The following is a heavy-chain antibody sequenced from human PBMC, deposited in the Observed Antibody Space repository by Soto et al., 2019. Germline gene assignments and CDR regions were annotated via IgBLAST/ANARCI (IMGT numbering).Heavy chain of an antibody. CDR3: ARDSLVGATYYYYYGMDV. CDR1: GFTFSSYA. Sequence: GGSLRLSCAASGFTFSSYAMNWVRQAPGKGLEWVSYISSSSSTIYYADSVKGRFTISRDNAKNSLYLQMNSLRDEDTAVYYCARDSLVGATYYYYYGMDVWGQGTTVTVSS. V-gene: IGHV3-48*02. CDR2: ISSSSSTI. J-gene: IGHJ6*02. D-gene: IGHD1-26*01.